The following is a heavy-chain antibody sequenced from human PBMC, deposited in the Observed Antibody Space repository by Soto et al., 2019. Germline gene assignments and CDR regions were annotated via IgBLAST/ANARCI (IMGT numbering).Heavy chain of an antibody. J-gene: IGHJ4*02. Sequence: ASVKVSCKASGYTFTGYYMHWLRQAPGQGLEWMGWINPNSGGTNYAQKFQGRVTMTRDTSISTAYMELSRPRSDDTAVYYCARRGSVVVVAATFDYWGQGTLVTVSS. CDR1: GYTFTGYY. V-gene: IGHV1-2*02. CDR2: INPNSGGT. CDR3: ARRGSVVVVAATFDY. D-gene: IGHD2-15*01.